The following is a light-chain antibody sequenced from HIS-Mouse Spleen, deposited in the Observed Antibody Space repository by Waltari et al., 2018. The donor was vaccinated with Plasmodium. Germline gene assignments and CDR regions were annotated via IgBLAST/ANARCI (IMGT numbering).Light chain of an antibody. V-gene: IGLV2-23*03. CDR2: EGS. CDR3: CSYAGSSTFVV. Sequence: QSALTQPASVSGSPGQSITISCTGTSSDVGSYNLVSWYQQHPGKAPKLMIYEGSKRSSGVSHRFSCSKSGNTASLTISGLQAEEEADYYCCSYAGSSTFVVFGGGTKLTVL. J-gene: IGLJ2*01. CDR1: SSDVGSYNL.